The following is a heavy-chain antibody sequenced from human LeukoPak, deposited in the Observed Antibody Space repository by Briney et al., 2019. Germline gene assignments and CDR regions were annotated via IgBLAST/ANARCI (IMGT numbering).Heavy chain of an antibody. D-gene: IGHD2-15*01. Sequence: SETLSLTCTVSGYSISSGYYWGWIRQPPGKGLEWIGSIYHSGSTYYNPSLKSRVTISVDTSKNQFSLKLSSVTAADTAVYYCARDIVVVVAATPGAWFDPWGQGTLVTVSS. J-gene: IGHJ5*02. CDR1: GYSISSGYY. CDR2: IYHSGST. V-gene: IGHV4-38-2*02. CDR3: ARDIVVVVAATPGAWFDP.